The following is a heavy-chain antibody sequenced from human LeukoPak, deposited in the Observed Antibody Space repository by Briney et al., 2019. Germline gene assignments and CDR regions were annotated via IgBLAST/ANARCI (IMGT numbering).Heavy chain of an antibody. CDR1: GYTFTSYG. Sequence: ASVKVSCKASGYTFTSYGISWVRQAPGQGLEWMGWISAYNGNTNYAQKVQGRVTMTRDKSTSTVYMELSSLRSEDTAMYYCAVLLRTLQLLDFWGQGTLVTVAS. V-gene: IGHV1-18*01. CDR2: ISAYNGNT. J-gene: IGHJ4*02. D-gene: IGHD3-10*01. CDR3: AVLLRTLQLLDF.